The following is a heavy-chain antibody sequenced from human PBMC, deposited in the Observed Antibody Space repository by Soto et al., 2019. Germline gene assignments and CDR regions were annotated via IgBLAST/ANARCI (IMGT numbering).Heavy chain of an antibody. Sequence: SVKVSCKASGGTFSSYAISWVRQAPGQGLEWMGGIISIFGTANYAQKFQGRVTITADKSTSTAYMELSSLRSEGTAVYYCANSVTYYYDSSGYYSFDYWGQGTLVTVSS. V-gene: IGHV1-69*06. CDR3: ANSVTYYYDSSGYYSFDY. CDR1: GGTFSSYA. CDR2: IISIFGTA. J-gene: IGHJ4*02. D-gene: IGHD3-22*01.